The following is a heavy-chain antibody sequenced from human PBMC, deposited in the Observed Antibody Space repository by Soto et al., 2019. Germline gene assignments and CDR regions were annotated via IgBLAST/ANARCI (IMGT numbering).Heavy chain of an antibody. Sequence: PSETLSLTCNVSDDSLSTYYWSWIRQPAGKGLEWIGLIYASGSTNYNPSLKGRVSMSVDTSKKQFSLKTISVTAAETAMYYCARSAIPRGGWFRPWGQGVLVTVSS. CDR3: ARSAIPRGGWFRP. J-gene: IGHJ5*02. CDR2: IYASGST. V-gene: IGHV4-4*07. D-gene: IGHD2-15*01. CDR1: DDSLSTYY.